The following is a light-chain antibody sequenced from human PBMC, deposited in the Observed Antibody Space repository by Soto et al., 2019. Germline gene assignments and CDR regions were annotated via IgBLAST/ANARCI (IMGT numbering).Light chain of an antibody. J-gene: IGLJ1*01. CDR3: SSYSGTNYHYV. Sequence: QSALTQPPSGSGSFAQSVTISCTGTSSDVGGYNYVSWYQQHPGKAPKLMIYEVSERPSGVPDRFSGSKSGNPASLTVSGLQADDEADYYCSSYSGTNYHYVFGTGTKVTVL. CDR2: EVS. CDR1: SSDVGGYNY. V-gene: IGLV2-8*01.